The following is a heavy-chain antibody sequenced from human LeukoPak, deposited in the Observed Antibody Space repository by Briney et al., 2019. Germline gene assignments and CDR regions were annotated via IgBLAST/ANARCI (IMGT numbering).Heavy chain of an antibody. V-gene: IGHV4-4*07. CDR1: SGSIRSYH. Sequence: PSETVSLTCTVSSGSIRSYHWAWLRQPAGKELEWIGRIYTTGDTYYNTSLKSRVTMSVETSKNQFSLNLRSVTTADTAFYYCARNGYTKSWTHLDYWGQGILVSVSS. D-gene: IGHD3/OR15-3a*01. J-gene: IGHJ4*02. CDR2: IYTTGDT. CDR3: ARNGYTKSWTHLDY.